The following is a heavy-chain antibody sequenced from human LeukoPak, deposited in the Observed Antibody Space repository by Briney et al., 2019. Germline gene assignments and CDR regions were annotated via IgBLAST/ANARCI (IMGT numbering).Heavy chain of an antibody. CDR3: ARPSSGWYVLDY. J-gene: IGHJ4*02. CDR2: IDPSDSYT. CDR1: GYSFASYW. D-gene: IGHD6-19*01. Sequence: GESLKISCKGSGYSFASYWISWVRQMPGKGLEWMGRIDPSDSYTNYSPSFQGHVTISADKSISTAYLQWSSLKASDTAMYYCARPSSGWYVLDYWGQGTLVTVSS. V-gene: IGHV5-10-1*01.